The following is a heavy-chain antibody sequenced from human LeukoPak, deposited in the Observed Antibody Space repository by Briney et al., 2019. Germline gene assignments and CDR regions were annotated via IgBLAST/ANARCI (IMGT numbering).Heavy chain of an antibody. CDR2: ISWNSGNV. D-gene: IGHD4-17*01. Sequence: GGSLRLSCTASGFVFHDYAMHWVRQAPGKGLEWVSGISWNSGNVGYADSVRGQFTIARDNAKNSLFLQMNSLRAEDMALYYCAKSHDYGDYAPFDYWGQGTLVTVSS. CDR1: GFVFHDYA. V-gene: IGHV3-9*03. J-gene: IGHJ4*02. CDR3: AKSHDYGDYAPFDY.